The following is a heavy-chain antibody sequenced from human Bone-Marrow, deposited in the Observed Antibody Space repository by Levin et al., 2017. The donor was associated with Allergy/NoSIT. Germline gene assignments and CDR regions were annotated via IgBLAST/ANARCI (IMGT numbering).Heavy chain of an antibody. CDR2: ITVISDV. J-gene: IGHJ4*02. V-gene: IGHV3-21*01. CDR1: GFTFSSYG. D-gene: IGHD4-17*01. Sequence: PGGSLRLSCAASGFTFSSYGIHWVRQAPGKGLEWVSSITVISDVYYADSVKGRFTISRDNAKNSLYLQMDSLRAEDTALYYCARDRGDYRLYYFDYWGQGTLVTVSS. CDR3: ARDRGDYRLYYFDY.